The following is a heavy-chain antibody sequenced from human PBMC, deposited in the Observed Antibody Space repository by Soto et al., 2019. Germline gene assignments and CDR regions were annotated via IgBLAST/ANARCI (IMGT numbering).Heavy chain of an antibody. CDR1: GFTFSSYA. CDR2: ISSNGGST. CDR3: VKAPGSSSWYTGWFDP. V-gene: IGHV3-64D*08. D-gene: IGHD6-13*01. Sequence: GGSLRLSCSASGFTFSSYAMHWVRQAPGKGLEYVSAISSNGGSTYYADSVKGRFTISRDNSKNTLYLQMSSLRAEDTAVYYCVKAPGSSSWYTGWFDPWGQGTLVTVSS. J-gene: IGHJ5*02.